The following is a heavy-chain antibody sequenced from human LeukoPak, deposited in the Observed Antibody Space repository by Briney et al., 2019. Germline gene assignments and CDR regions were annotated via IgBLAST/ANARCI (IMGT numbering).Heavy chain of an antibody. J-gene: IGHJ3*02. CDR2: AYYSGHT. CDR3: ARHIITGTSTYAFDI. CDR1: GGSISDNY. Sequence: SETLSLTCTVSGGSISDNYWSWIRQPPGKGLEWIGYAYYSGHTNYNSSLKSRVTISVDTSKNQFSPKLSSVTAADTAVYYCARHIITGTSTYAFDIWGQGTMVTVSS. V-gene: IGHV4-59*08. D-gene: IGHD1-20*01.